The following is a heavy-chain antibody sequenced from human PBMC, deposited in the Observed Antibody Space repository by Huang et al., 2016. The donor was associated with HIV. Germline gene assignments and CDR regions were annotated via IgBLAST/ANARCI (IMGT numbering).Heavy chain of an antibody. CDR1: GFTFNNFG. D-gene: IGHD2-15*01. CDR3: AKESRWYSDLDN. CDR2: ISYDGSSG. V-gene: IGHV3-30*18. Sequence: QVQLVESGGGVVEPGRSLRISCVASGFTFNNFGVHWGRQAPGKGLEGVAVISYDGSSGRYSESVKGRFTISRDNPMDTLYLQMNSLRPDDTAVYYCAKESRWYSDLDNWGQGTLVTVSS. J-gene: IGHJ4*02.